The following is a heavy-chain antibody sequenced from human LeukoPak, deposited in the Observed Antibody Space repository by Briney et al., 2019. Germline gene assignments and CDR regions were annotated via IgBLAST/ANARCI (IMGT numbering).Heavy chain of an antibody. CDR1: GGTFSSYA. D-gene: IGHD3-22*01. Sequence: GSSVKVSCKASGGTFSSYAISWVRQAPGQGLEWMGGIIPIFGTANYAQKFQGRVTITADKSTSTAYMELSSLRSEDTAMYYCARETYYYDSSGYYEADYWGQGTLVTVSS. V-gene: IGHV1-69*06. J-gene: IGHJ4*02. CDR3: ARETYYYDSSGYYEADY. CDR2: IIPIFGTA.